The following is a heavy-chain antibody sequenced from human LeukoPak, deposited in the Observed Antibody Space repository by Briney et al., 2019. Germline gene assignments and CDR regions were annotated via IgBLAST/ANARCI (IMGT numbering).Heavy chain of an antibody. CDR1: GGSIGSYY. D-gene: IGHD6-19*01. CDR3: ARLYSSGWPDY. Sequence: SETLSLTCTVSGGSIGSYYWSWIRQPPGKGLEWIGYIYYSGSTNYNPSLKSRVTISVDTSKNQFSLKLSSVTAADTAVYYCARLYSSGWPDYWGQGTLVTVSS. CDR2: IYYSGST. V-gene: IGHV4-59*01. J-gene: IGHJ4*02.